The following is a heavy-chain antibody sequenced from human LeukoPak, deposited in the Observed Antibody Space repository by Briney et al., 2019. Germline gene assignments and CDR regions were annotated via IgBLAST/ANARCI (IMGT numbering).Heavy chain of an antibody. CDR2: ISRSGSTI. Sequence: GGSLRLSCAASKFTFSSYEMNWVRQAPGKGLEWVSYISRSGSTIYYADSVKGRFTISRDNAKNSLYLQMNSLRAEDTAVYYCARDYHYNSSEYAFDIWGQGTMVTVSS. V-gene: IGHV3-48*03. J-gene: IGHJ3*02. D-gene: IGHD3-22*01. CDR1: KFTFSSYE. CDR3: ARDYHYNSSEYAFDI.